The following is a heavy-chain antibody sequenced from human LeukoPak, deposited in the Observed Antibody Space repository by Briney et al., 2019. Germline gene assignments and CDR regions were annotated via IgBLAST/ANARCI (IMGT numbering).Heavy chain of an antibody. V-gene: IGHV1-2*02. D-gene: IGHD3-22*01. CDR3: AGGDYYDSSGHADY. CDR1: GYTFTFYY. J-gene: IGHJ4*02. Sequence: ASVTVSCTSSGYTFTFYYMHWVRQAPGQGLEWMGWINPNSGGTNYAQKFQGRVTMTRDTSISTAYMELSRLRSDDTAVYYCAGGDYYDSSGHADYWGQGTLVTVSS. CDR2: INPNSGGT.